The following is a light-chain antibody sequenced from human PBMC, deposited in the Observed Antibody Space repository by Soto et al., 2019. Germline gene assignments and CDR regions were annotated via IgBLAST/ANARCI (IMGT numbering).Light chain of an antibody. Sequence: EIVLTQSPATLSLSPGGRATLSCRASQSVSIRLAWYQHRSGQAPRLLISGASSRATGIPDRFSGSGSGTDFTLTISRLEPEDFALYYCQHYYGTSPITFGQGTRLEIK. CDR2: GAS. V-gene: IGKV3-20*01. CDR1: QSVSIR. J-gene: IGKJ5*01. CDR3: QHYYGTSPIT.